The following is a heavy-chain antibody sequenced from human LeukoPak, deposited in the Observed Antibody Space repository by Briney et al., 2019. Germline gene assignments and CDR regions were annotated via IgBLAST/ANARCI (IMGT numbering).Heavy chain of an antibody. J-gene: IGHJ4*02. D-gene: IGHD5-18*01. CDR1: GYSFTNYW. CDR2: IYPGDSHT. V-gene: IGHV5-51*01. CDR3: ATSRRGYSYVIDY. Sequence: GESLKISCKGSGYSFTNYWIGWVRQMPGKGLEWMGIIYPGDSHTRYSPSFQGQVTISADKSIRIAYLQLNSLKASDTAIYYCATSRRGYSYVIDYWGQGTLVTVSS.